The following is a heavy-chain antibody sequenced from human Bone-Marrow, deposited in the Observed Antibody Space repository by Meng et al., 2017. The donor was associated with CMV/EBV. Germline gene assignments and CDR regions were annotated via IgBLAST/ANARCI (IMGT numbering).Heavy chain of an antibody. D-gene: IGHD3-10*01. J-gene: IGHJ4*02. CDR2: IKQDGSEV. CDR1: GFTFSSYW. CDR3: ARALSLWSGPRLDV. V-gene: IGHV3-7*01. Sequence: GESLKISCAASGFTFSSYWMTWLRQAPGKGLEWVANIKQDGSEVYSADSVKGRFTVSRDNGKNALYLQMNSLRVEDTAVYYCARALSLWSGPRLDVWGQGTLVTVSS.